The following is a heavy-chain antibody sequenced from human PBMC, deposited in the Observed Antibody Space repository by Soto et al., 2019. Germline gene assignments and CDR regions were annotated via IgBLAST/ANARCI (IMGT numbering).Heavy chain of an antibody. V-gene: IGHV3-48*01. Sequence: DVHLVESGGGLVQPGGALRLSCEASGFTFDNYNMNWVRQAPGKGLELVSHITTSGTTTYYADSVKGRFTISRDNARNSLYLQMNSLRVEDTAVYYCARGFCRGNNCDCTYWGQGTLVTVSS. J-gene: IGHJ4*02. CDR1: GFTFDNYN. CDR2: ITTSGTTT. CDR3: ARGFCRGNNCDCTY. D-gene: IGHD2-15*01.